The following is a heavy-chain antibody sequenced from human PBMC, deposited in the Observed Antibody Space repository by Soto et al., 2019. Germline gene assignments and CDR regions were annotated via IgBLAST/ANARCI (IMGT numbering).Heavy chain of an antibody. D-gene: IGHD4-17*01. V-gene: IGHV1-69*06. CDR1: GGTFSSYA. CDR3: ARDDYGDPSDYYYGMDV. CDR2: IIPIFGTA. Sequence: QVQLVQSGAEVKKPGSSVNVSCTASGGTFSSYAISWVRQAPGQGLEWMGGIIPIFGTANYAQKFQGRVTITADKSTSTAYMELSSLRSEDTDVYYCARDDYGDPSDYYYGMDVWGQGTTVTVSS. J-gene: IGHJ6*02.